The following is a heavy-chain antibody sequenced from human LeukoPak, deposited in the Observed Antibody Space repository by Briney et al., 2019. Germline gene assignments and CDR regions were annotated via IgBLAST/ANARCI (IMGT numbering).Heavy chain of an antibody. V-gene: IGHV1-69*05. J-gene: IGHJ4*02. Sequence: ASVKVSCKASGGTFSSYAISWVRQAPGQGLEWMGRIIPIFGTANYAQKFQGRVTITTDESSSPAYMELSSLRSEDTAVYYCATDWEMGYFDYWGQGTLVTVSS. CDR2: IIPIFGTA. D-gene: IGHD5-24*01. CDR3: ATDWEMGYFDY. CDR1: GGTFSSYA.